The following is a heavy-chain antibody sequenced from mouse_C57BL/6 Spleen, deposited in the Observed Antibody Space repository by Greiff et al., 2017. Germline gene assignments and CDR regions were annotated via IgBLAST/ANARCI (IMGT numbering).Heavy chain of an antibody. D-gene: IGHD2-3*01. CDR3: ARYDGYYDWYFDV. CDR2: IDPSDSYT. V-gene: IGHV1-50*01. Sequence: VQLQQPGAELVKPGASVKLSCKASGYTFTSYWMQWVKQRPGQGLEWIGEIDPSDSYTNYNQKFKGKATLTVDTSSSTAYMQLSSLTSEDSAVYYCARYDGYYDWYFDVWGTGTTVTVSS. CDR1: GYTFTSYW. J-gene: IGHJ1*03.